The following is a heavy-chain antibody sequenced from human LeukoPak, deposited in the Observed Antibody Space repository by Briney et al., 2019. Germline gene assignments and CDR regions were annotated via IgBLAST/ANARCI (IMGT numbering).Heavy chain of an antibody. V-gene: IGHV1-69*01. D-gene: IGHD6-13*01. Sequence: ASVKVSCKASGGTFISYAISWVRQAPGQGLEWMGGIIPIFGTANYAQKFQGRVTITADESTSTAYMELSSLRSEDTAVYYCARDGYSSSWYDRAFDIWGQGTMVTVSS. J-gene: IGHJ3*02. CDR1: GGTFISYA. CDR2: IIPIFGTA. CDR3: ARDGYSSSWYDRAFDI.